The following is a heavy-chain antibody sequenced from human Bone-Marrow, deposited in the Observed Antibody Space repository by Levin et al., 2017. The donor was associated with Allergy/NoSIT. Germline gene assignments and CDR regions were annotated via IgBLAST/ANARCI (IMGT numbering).Heavy chain of an antibody. D-gene: IGHD4-17*01. Sequence: SQTLSLTCSVSGVSFSGLYWSWIRQPPGKGLEWIGDISDSGSTNYNPSLKSRVTISIDTSKNQFSLRLTSVTAADTAVYYCATLSAVTRGDAFDLWGQGTMVIVSS. CDR1: GVSFSGLY. J-gene: IGHJ3*01. V-gene: IGHV4-59*01. CDR3: ATLSAVTRGDAFDL. CDR2: ISDSGST.